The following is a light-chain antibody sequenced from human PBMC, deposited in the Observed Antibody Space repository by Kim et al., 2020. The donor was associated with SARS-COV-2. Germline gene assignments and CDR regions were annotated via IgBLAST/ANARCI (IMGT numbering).Light chain of an antibody. CDR1: SSDVGSYNL. CDR2: EGS. Sequence: QSALNQPAPVSGSPGQSITISCTGTSSDVGSYNLVSWYQQHPGKAPKLMIYEGSKRPSGVSNRFSGYKSGNTASLRISGLQADDEADYYCCSYAGSTTYVFGTETKVTV. V-gene: IGLV2-23*01. J-gene: IGLJ1*01. CDR3: CSYAGSTTYV.